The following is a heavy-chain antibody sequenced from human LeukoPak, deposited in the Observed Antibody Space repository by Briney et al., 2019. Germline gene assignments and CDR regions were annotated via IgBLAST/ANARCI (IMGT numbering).Heavy chain of an antibody. J-gene: IGHJ3*02. CDR3: ARVPYSYDSSGAFDI. Sequence: KASETLSLTCAVYGGSLSGYYWSWIRQPPGKGLEWIGEINHSGSTNYNPSLKSRVTISVDTSKNQFSLKLSSVTAADTAVYFCARVPYSYDSSGAFDIWGQGTMVTVSS. V-gene: IGHV4-34*01. CDR2: INHSGST. D-gene: IGHD3-22*01. CDR1: GGSLSGYY.